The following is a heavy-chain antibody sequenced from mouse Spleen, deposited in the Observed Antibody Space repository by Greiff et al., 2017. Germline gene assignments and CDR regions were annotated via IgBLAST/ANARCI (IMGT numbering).Heavy chain of an antibody. CDR3: ERRGGNYHYWYFDV. CDR1: GFTFSSYA. Sequence: EVQLVESGGGLLKLGGSLKLSCAASGFTFSSYAMSWVRQTPEKRLEWVATLSSGGGNTYYPASVKGRFTISRDNAKNTRYLQMSSLKSEDTAMYYCERRGGNYHYWYFDVWGAGTTVTVSS. CDR2: LSSGGGNT. J-gene: IGHJ1*01. D-gene: IGHD2-1*01. V-gene: IGHV5-9-3*01.